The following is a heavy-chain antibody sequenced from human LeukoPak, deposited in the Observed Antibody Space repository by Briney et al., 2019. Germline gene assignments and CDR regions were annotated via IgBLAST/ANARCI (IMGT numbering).Heavy chain of an antibody. CDR1: GGSISSGDYY. J-gene: IGHJ4*02. D-gene: IGHD1-26*01. V-gene: IGHV4-30-4*08. CDR3: ARDQGGSYYFDY. Sequence: PSETLSLTCTVSGGSISSGDYYWIWIRQPPGKGLVWIGYIYYSGSTYYNPSLKSRVTISVDTSKNQFSLKLSSVTAADTAVYYCARDQGGSYYFDYWGQGTLVTVSS. CDR2: IYYSGST.